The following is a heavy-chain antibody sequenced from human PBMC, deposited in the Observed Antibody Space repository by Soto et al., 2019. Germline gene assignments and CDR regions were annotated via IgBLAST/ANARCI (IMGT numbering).Heavy chain of an antibody. CDR1: GGSISSSSYY. V-gene: IGHV4-39*01. J-gene: IGHJ3*02. CDR3: ARQGPRDAFDI. CDR2: SYYSGST. Sequence: QLQLQASGPGLVKPSETLSLTCTVSGGSISSSSYYLGWLRQPPGTGLDWIGRSYYSGSTYYNPSLNNRVTISVDTSKDQFSLKLSSVTAADTAVYYCARQGPRDAFDICGQGTMVAVSS.